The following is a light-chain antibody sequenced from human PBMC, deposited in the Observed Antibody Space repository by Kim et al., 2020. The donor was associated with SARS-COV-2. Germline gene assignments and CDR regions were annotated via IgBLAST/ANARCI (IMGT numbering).Light chain of an antibody. CDR3: QQYAYWRA. J-gene: IGKJ5*01. Sequence: EIVMTQSPATLSLSPGERATLSCRASQRIGNDLAWYQQKPGQAPRVLIYDASARATGIPARFSGSGSGTEFTLTISNLQSDDFAVYYCQQYAYWRAFGQGTRLEIK. CDR2: DAS. CDR1: QRIGND. V-gene: IGKV3-15*01.